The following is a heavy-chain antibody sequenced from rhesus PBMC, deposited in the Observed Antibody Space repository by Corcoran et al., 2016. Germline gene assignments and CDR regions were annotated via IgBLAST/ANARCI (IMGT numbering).Heavy chain of an antibody. Sequence: QLQLQESGPGLVKPSETLSLTCAVSGGSISGYWWSWIRQPPGKGRECIGRIDSSGSTDYNPSLKSRVTISRDTSKNQFSRKLNSVTAADTAVYYCARDRPQYSSGWSTVDYWGQGVLVTVSS. CDR1: GGSISGYW. CDR2: IDSSGST. J-gene: IGHJ4*01. V-gene: IGHV4-160*01. CDR3: ARDRPQYSSGWSTVDY. D-gene: IGHD6S26*01.